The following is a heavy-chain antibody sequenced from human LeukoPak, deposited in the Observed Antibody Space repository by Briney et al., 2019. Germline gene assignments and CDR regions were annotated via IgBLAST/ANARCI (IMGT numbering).Heavy chain of an antibody. CDR3: ARPMKSGICGSASCYFRANRWFDP. V-gene: IGHV1-69*13. Sequence: ASLKVSCKDTGGTFSSYPISWVRQAPAQGLEWMGGIVPIFGTANYAQNFQGRVTITADESTSTAYMELSSLRSEDTAVYYCARPMKSGICGSASCYFRANRWFDPWGQGTLVTVSS. CDR2: IVPIFGTA. CDR1: GGTFSSYP. J-gene: IGHJ5*02. D-gene: IGHD2-2*01.